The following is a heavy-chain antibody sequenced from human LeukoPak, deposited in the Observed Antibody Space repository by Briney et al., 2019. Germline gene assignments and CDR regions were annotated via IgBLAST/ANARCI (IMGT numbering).Heavy chain of an antibody. CDR3: ARLDCGGDCYVDY. D-gene: IGHD2-21*02. J-gene: IGHJ4*02. V-gene: IGHV4-59*08. CDR1: GASFTSNY. Sequence: SETLSLTCTVSGASFTSNYWSWIRQPPGEGREWIGYIYYSGTTTYNPSLERRVTMSVDMSKTQFSLRLNSVTATDTAVYYCARLDCGGDCYVDYWGQGTLVTVSS. CDR2: IYYSGTT.